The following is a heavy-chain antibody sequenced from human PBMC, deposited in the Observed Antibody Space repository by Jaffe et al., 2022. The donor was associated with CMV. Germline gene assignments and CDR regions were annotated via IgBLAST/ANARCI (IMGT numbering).Heavy chain of an antibody. J-gene: IGHJ6*03. CDR3: ARDRIGGVRGVSGYYYYYMDV. Sequence: EVQLVESGGGLVKPGGSLRLSCAASGFTFSSYSMNWVRQAPGKGLEWVSSISSSSSYIYYADSVKGRFTISRDNAKNSLYLQMNSLRAEDTAVYYCARDRIGGVRGVSGYYYYYMDVWGKGTTVTVSS. V-gene: IGHV3-21*01. CDR1: GFTFSSYS. CDR2: ISSSSSYI. D-gene: IGHD3-10*01.